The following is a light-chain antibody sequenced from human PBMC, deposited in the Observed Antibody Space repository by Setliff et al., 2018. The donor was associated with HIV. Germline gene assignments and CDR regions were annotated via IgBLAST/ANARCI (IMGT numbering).Light chain of an antibody. V-gene: IGLV1-40*01. Sequence: QSALPQPPSVSGAPGQRVTISCTGSKSNIGASFDVHWYQHLPGTAPKLLIYNDIIRPSGVPDRFSGSKSGTSATLTISRLQAEDEADYYCQSYDRSLSGLYVFGTGTKGTVL. CDR1: KSNIGASFD. CDR3: QSYDRSLSGLYV. J-gene: IGLJ1*01. CDR2: NDI.